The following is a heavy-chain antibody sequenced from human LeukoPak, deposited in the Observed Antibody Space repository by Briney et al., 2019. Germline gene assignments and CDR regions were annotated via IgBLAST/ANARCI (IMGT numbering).Heavy chain of an antibody. CDR2: IIPIFGTA. D-gene: IGHD3-22*01. Sequence: SVKVSCKASGGTFSSYAISWVRQAPGQGLEWMGGIIPIFGTANYAQKFQGRVTITADKSTSTAYMELSSLRSEDTAVYYCARDPSSTYYYDSSGANDAFDIWGQGTMVTVSS. V-gene: IGHV1-69*06. CDR3: ARDPSSTYYYDSSGANDAFDI. CDR1: GGTFSSYA. J-gene: IGHJ3*02.